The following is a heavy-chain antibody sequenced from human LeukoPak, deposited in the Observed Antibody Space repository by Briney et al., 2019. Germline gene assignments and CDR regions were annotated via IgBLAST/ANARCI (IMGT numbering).Heavy chain of an antibody. CDR1: GFSISDYY. V-gene: IGHV3-11*04. D-gene: IGHD5-12*01. CDR2: ISSTGKTI. Sequence: PGGSLRLSCVAPGFSISDYYMSWIRQAPGKGLEWISYISSTGKTIYYADSVQGRFTVSRDNAKNSLYLQMNSLRAEDTAVYYCARVEGNIVTTTEGYFDYWGQGTLVTVSS. CDR3: ARVEGNIVTTTEGYFDY. J-gene: IGHJ4*02.